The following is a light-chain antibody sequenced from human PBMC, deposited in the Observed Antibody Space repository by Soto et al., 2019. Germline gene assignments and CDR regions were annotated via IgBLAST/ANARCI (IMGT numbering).Light chain of an antibody. V-gene: IGKV3-15*01. CDR2: DAS. J-gene: IGKJ1*01. CDR1: QSVSSN. CDR3: QHYSDWQGT. Sequence: EIVMTQSPATLSVSPGERATLSCRATQSVSSNLAWYQQKPGQAPRLLIYDASTSAIGIPTRFSVSGSVTEFTLTISSLQSEDFAVSYGQHYSDWQGTFGQGTKVEIK.